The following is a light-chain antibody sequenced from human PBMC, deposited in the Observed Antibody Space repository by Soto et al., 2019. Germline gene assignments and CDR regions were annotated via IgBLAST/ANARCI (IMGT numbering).Light chain of an antibody. Sequence: DIQLTQSPSFLSASVGDRVTITCRASQGVSSFLAWHQHKPGRAPRLLIYATSTLQSGVPSRFSGSGSGTEFTLTISSLQPEDFATYYCQQLNSYPITFGQGTRLEIK. CDR3: QQLNSYPIT. V-gene: IGKV1-9*01. CDR2: ATS. CDR1: QGVSSF. J-gene: IGKJ5*01.